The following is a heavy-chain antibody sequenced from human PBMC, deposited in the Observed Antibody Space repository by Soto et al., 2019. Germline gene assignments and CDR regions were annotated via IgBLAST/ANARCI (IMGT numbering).Heavy chain of an antibody. CDR3: AKDGGPVYCNSPGCSAKHFDY. CDR2: IYFSDST. J-gene: IGHJ4*02. Sequence: SETLSLTCTVSGGSLSSYYWSWIRQSPGKGLENLGYIYFSDSTNYNPSVRGRFTISRDNSKNTLYLQTSSLRHEDTAVYYCAKDGGPVYCNSPGCSAKHFDYWGQGTLVTVSS. V-gene: IGHV4-59*01. CDR1: GGSLSSYY. D-gene: IGHD2-2*01.